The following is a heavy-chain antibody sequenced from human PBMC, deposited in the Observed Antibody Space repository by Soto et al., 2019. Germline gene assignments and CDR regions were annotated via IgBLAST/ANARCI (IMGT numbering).Heavy chain of an antibody. CDR1: GGSISSYY. CDR2: IFYSGST. Sequence: QVQLQESGPGRVKPSETLSLTCTVSGGSISSYYWSWIRQPPGKGLEWIGFIFYSGSTSYNPALTSRVTITITTSDYQFSLKLNSVPAADTAVYYCASMIAGPVLSFASWGQGTLVAVSS. D-gene: IGHD3-16*01. CDR3: ASMIAGPVLSFAS. V-gene: IGHV4-59*01. J-gene: IGHJ5*01.